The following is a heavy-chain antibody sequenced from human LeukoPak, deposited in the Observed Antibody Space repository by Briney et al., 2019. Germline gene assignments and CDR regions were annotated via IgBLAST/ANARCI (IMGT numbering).Heavy chain of an antibody. Sequence: SETLSLTCAVYGGSFSGYYWSWIRQPPGKGLEWIGEINHSGSTNYNPSLKRRVTISVDTSKNQFSLKLSSVTAADTAVYYCARSGNYDFWSGYETYYYYGMDVWGQGTTVTVSS. CDR3: ARSGNYDFWSGYETYYYYGMDV. CDR1: GGSFSGYY. J-gene: IGHJ6*02. D-gene: IGHD3-3*01. V-gene: IGHV4-34*01. CDR2: INHSGST.